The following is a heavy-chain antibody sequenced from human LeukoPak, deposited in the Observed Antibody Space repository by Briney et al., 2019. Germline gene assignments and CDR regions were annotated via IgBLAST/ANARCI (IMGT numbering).Heavy chain of an antibody. CDR1: GGSISSGSYY. Sequence: SETLSLTCTVSGGSISSGSYYWNWIRQPAGKGLEWIGRIYTSGSTNYNPSLKSRVTISVDTSKNQFSLKLSSVTAADTAVYYCARTTLGYSSPIPPLDAFDIWGQGTMVTVSS. D-gene: IGHD6-13*01. CDR3: ARTTLGYSSPIPPLDAFDI. J-gene: IGHJ3*02. V-gene: IGHV4-61*02. CDR2: IYTSGST.